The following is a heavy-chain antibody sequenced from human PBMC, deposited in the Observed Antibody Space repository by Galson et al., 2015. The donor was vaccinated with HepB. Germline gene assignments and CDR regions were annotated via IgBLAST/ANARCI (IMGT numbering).Heavy chain of an antibody. Sequence: SLRLSCAASGFTFSSYAMHWVRQAPGKGLQWVAVISYDGSNKYYADSVKGRFTISRDNSKNTLYLQMNSLRAEDTAVYYCARGALEEWLRLITPYYYYGMDVWGQGTTVTVSS. J-gene: IGHJ6*02. CDR3: ARGALEEWLRLITPYYYYGMDV. CDR2: ISYDGSNK. CDR1: GFTFSSYA. D-gene: IGHD5-12*01. V-gene: IGHV3-30-3*01.